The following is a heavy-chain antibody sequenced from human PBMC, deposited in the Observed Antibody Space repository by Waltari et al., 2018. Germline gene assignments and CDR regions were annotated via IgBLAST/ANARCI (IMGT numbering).Heavy chain of an antibody. J-gene: IGHJ4*02. D-gene: IGHD2-2*01. Sequence: QVQLVQSGPEVKNPGASVKVSCKASGYPFINYGISWVRQAPGQGFQYMGWINPSNGQTDDKQQFQGRLTMTTDTSTTTAYMELTGLRSDDMAIYYCSRVGLYSTSWNGRASDHWGQGTRVIVSS. CDR1: GYPFINYG. CDR2: INPSNGQT. CDR3: SRVGLYSTSWNGRASDH. V-gene: IGHV1-18*03.